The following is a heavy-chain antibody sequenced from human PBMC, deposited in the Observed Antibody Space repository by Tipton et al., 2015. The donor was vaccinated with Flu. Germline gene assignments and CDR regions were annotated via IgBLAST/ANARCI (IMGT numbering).Heavy chain of an antibody. CDR1: GYTFTSYD. Sequence: QLVQSGAEVKKPGASVKVSCKASGYTFTSYDINWVRQATGQGLEWMGWMNPNSGNTGYAQKFQGRVTMTRNTSISTAYMELSSLGSEDTAVYSGAGGGGGGFGEFPYYYYYYGMDVWGQGTTVTVSS. CDR3: AGGGGGGFGEFPYYYYYYGMDV. D-gene: IGHD3-10*01. CDR2: MNPNSGNT. V-gene: IGHV1-8*01. J-gene: IGHJ6*02.